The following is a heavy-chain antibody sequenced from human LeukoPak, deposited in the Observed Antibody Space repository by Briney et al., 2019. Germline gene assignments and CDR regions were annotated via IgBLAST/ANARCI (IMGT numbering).Heavy chain of an antibody. CDR3: AKDSNTGGYSFGS. CDR2: ISWDGGIT. J-gene: IGHJ4*02. V-gene: IGHV3-43*01. CDR1: GFTFHHYS. D-gene: IGHD5-12*01. Sequence: GGSLRLSCAASGFTFHHYSMHWVRQPPGRGLEWVSLISWDGGITYYADSVRGRFTISRDNSKNSLSLEMNSLRTEDTALYYCAKDSNTGGYSFGSWGQGTLVTVTS.